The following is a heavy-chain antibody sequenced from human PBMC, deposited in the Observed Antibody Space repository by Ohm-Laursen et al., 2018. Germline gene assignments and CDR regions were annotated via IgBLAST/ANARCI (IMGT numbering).Heavy chain of an antibody. D-gene: IGHD3-3*01. CDR1: GYTLSELS. CDR3: ARDSYYDFWSGYSTYYHGMDV. CDR2: FDPEDGET. Sequence: GASVKVSCKVSGYTLSELSMHWVRQAPGKGLEWMGGFDPEDGETIYAQKFQGRVTMTEDTSTDTAYMELSSLRSGDTAVCFCARDSYYDFWSGYSTYYHGMDVWGQGTTVTVSS. J-gene: IGHJ6*02. V-gene: IGHV1-24*01.